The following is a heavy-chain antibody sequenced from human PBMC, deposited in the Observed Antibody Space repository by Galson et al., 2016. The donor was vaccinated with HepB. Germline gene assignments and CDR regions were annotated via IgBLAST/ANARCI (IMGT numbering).Heavy chain of an antibody. J-gene: IGHJ5*02. D-gene: IGHD2-15*01. CDR2: INTNTGNP. V-gene: IGHV7-4-1*01. CDR1: GYTFTNYA. CDR3: AREGYCSGGSCPGGNWFDP. Sequence: SVKVSCKASGYTFTNYAMNWVRQAPGQGLEWMGWINTNTGNPTYAQGFTGRFVFSLDTSVSTAYLQIYSLKAEDTAVYYCAREGYCSGGSCPGGNWFDPWGQGTLVTVSS.